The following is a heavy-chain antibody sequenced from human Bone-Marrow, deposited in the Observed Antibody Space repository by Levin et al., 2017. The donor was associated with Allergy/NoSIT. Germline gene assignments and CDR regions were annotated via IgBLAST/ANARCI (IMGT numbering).Heavy chain of an antibody. CDR1: GFTFENHG. Sequence: GESLKISCVGSGFTFENHGIHWVRQAPGKGLEWVSVLSYDGTTEYYADSVKGRLTLSRDNSKNTVYLQIQSLRLDDTAVYYCARTAGNQRHDFTSWGQGTLVTVSS. V-gene: IGHV3-30*03. D-gene: IGHD1-1*01. CDR2: LSYDGTTE. J-gene: IGHJ5*01. CDR3: ARTAGNQRHDFTS.